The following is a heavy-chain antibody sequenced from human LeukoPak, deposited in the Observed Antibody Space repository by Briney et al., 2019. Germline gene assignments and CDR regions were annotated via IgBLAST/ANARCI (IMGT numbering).Heavy chain of an antibody. J-gene: IGHJ4*02. V-gene: IGHV4-34*01. CDR1: GGSFSGYN. D-gene: IGHD3-10*01. Sequence: SETLSLTCAVYGGSFSGYNWSWIRQPPGKGLEWIGEIYHSRSTSYHPSLKSRVTISVDTSKNEFSLKLSSVTAADTAVYYCARGPWFGEFLGWGQGTLVTVSS. CDR3: ARGPWFGEFLG. CDR2: IYHSRST.